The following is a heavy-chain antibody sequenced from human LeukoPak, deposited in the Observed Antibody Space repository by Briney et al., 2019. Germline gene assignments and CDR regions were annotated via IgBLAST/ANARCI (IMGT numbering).Heavy chain of an antibody. CDR2: ISGSAATT. Sequence: GGSLRLSCAASGFTFSSNSMSWVRQAPGKGLEWVSTISGSAATTYYADSVKGRFTISRDNSKNTLSLQMNSLRAEDTAVYYCARDSRPQEQGYSYGYGGFDYWGQGTLVTVSS. V-gene: IGHV3-23*01. J-gene: IGHJ4*02. CDR3: ARDSRPQEQGYSYGYGGFDY. D-gene: IGHD5-18*01. CDR1: GFTFSSNS.